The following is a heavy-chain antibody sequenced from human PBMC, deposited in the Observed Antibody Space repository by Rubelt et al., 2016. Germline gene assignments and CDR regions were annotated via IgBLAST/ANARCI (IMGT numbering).Heavy chain of an antibody. V-gene: IGHV1-3*01. J-gene: IGHJ4*02. Sequence: EVKKPGASVKVSCKASGYTFTSYSMHWVRQAPGQKLEWMGWINAGNGNTKYSQKFQGRVTITRDTSASTAYMELSSLTSEDTVVYYCARDHSGSYSFDFWGQGTLVTVSS. CDR2: INAGNGNT. D-gene: IGHD1-26*01. CDR1: GYTFTSYS. CDR3: ARDHSGSYSFDF.